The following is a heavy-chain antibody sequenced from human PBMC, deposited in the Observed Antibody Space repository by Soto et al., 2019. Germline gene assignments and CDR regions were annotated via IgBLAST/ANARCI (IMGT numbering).Heavy chain of an antibody. Sequence: PSETLSLTCTVSGGSISSSSYYWGWIRQPPGKGLEWIGSIYYSGSTYYNPSLKSRVTISVDTSKNQFSLKLSSVTAADTAVYYCATQATYGDYDPIPGCFDSWGQGILVTVSS. CDR2: IYYSGST. J-gene: IGHJ4*02. V-gene: IGHV4-39*01. CDR3: ATQATYGDYDPIPGCFDS. D-gene: IGHD4-17*01. CDR1: GGSISSSSYY.